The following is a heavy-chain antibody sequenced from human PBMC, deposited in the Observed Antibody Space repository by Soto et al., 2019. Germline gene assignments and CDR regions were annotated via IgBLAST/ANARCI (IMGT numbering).Heavy chain of an antibody. CDR1: GGSISSGDYY. D-gene: IGHD1-26*01. CDR3: ARVPVEGDYYYYGMDV. Sequence: SETLSLTCTVSGGSISSGDYYWSWIRQPPGKGLEWIGYIYYSGSTYYKPSLKSRVTISVDTSKNQFSLKLSSVTAADTAVYYCARVPVEGDYYYYGMDVWGQGTTVTVSS. J-gene: IGHJ6*02. CDR2: IYYSGST. V-gene: IGHV4-30-4*01.